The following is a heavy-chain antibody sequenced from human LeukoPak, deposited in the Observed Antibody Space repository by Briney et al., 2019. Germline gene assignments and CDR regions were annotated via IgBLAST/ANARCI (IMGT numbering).Heavy chain of an antibody. Sequence: PSETLSLTCTVSGGSISSYYWSWIRQPAGKGLEWIGRIYSSGGTNYNPSLKSRVTMSVDTSKNQFSLKLSSVTAADTAVYYCARDSGATTYYYYYYMDVWGKGTTVTVSS. CDR1: GGSISSYY. D-gene: IGHD1-26*01. V-gene: IGHV4-4*07. CDR2: IYSSGGT. J-gene: IGHJ6*03. CDR3: ARDSGATTYYYYYYMDV.